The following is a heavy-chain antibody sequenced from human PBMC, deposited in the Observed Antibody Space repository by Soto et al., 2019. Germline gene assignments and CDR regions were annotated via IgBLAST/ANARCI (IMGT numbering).Heavy chain of an antibody. D-gene: IGHD6-13*01. CDR3: ARDSIAADYYGMDV. J-gene: IGHJ6*02. Sequence: QVQLVQSGAEVKKPGASVKVSCKASGYTFTSYAMHWVRQAPGQRLEWMGWINAGNGNTKYSQKFQGRVTITRDTSASTAYMELSSLRSEDTAVYYCARDSIAADYYGMDVWGQGTTVTVSS. CDR1: GYTFTSYA. V-gene: IGHV1-3*01. CDR2: INAGNGNT.